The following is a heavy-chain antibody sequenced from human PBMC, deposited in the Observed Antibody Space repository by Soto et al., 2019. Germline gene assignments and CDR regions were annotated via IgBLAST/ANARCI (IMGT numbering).Heavy chain of an antibody. D-gene: IGHD6-19*01. CDR1: GFTFSSYA. CDR3: ARDIAVAEGYYYYYGMDV. V-gene: IGHV3-30-3*01. CDR2: ISYDGSNK. J-gene: IGHJ6*02. Sequence: GGSLRLSCAASGFTFSSYAMHWVRQAPGKGLEWVAVISYDGSNKYYADSVKGRFTISRDNSKNTLYLQMNSLRAEDTAVYYCARDIAVAEGYYYYYGMDVWGQGTTVTVSS.